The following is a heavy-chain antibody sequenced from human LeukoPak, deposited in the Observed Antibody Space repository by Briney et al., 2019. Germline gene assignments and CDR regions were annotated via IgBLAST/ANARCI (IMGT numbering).Heavy chain of an antibody. CDR3: ASPATYYGSGSYYY. CDR1: GFTSSDYY. J-gene: IGHJ4*02. Sequence: PGGSLRLSCAASGFTSSDYYMSRIRQAPGKGLEWVSYISSSGSTIYYADSVKGRFTISRDNAKNSLYLQMNSLRAEDTAAYYCASPATYYGSGSYYYWGQGTLVTVSS. D-gene: IGHD3-10*01. CDR2: ISSSGSTI. V-gene: IGHV3-11*01.